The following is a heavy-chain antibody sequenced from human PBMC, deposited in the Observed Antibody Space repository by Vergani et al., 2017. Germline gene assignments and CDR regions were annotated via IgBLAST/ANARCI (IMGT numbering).Heavy chain of an antibody. D-gene: IGHD3-9*01. V-gene: IGHV1-2*02. J-gene: IGHJ4*02. CDR1: GYTFTGYY. CDR2: INPNSGGT. Sequence: QVQLVQSGAEVKKPGASVKVSCKASGYTFTGYYMHWVRQAPGQGLEWMGWINPNSGGTNYAQKFQGRVTMTRDTSISTAYMELSRLRSDDTAVYYCASSLGSRPDILTGYYYYWGQGTLVTVSS. CDR3: ASSLGSRPDILTGYYYY.